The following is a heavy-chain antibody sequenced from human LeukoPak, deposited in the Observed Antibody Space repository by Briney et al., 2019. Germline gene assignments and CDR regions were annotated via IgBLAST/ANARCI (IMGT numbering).Heavy chain of an antibody. J-gene: IGHJ4*02. Sequence: SETLSLTCAVYGGSFSGYYWSWIRQPPGKGLEWIGEINHSGSTNYNPSLKSRVTISVDTSKNQFSLKLSSVTAADTAVYYCARSITMIVVVTPYYFDYWGQGTLVTVSS. D-gene: IGHD3-22*01. CDR1: GGSFSGYY. V-gene: IGHV4-34*01. CDR2: INHSGST. CDR3: ARSITMIVVVTPYYFDY.